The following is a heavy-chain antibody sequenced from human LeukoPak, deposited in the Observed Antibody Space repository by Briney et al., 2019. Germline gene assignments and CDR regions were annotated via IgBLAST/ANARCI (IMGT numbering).Heavy chain of an antibody. CDR3: AKGPFYYDSSGLY. CDR2: ISGSGGST. Sequence: RGSLRLSCAASGFTFSNYAMSWVRQAPGKGLEWVSGISGSGGSTYYADSVKGRFTISRDNSKNTLYLQMNSLRAEDTAVYYCAKGPFYYDSSGLYWGQGTLVTVSS. CDR1: GFTFSNYA. V-gene: IGHV3-23*01. J-gene: IGHJ4*02. D-gene: IGHD3-22*01.